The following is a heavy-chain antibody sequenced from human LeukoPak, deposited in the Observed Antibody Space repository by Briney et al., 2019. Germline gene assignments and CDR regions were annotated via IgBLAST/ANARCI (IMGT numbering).Heavy chain of an antibody. D-gene: IGHD2-21*02. CDR3: STAPPRRGDGPQYDHDY. Sequence: RGALRLSRVPSRLTFNIYAIHWVRQAPGAGLDGVAVISFDVSEGYYPHSLKGRFTISRDNSKNPLYLQMNSLRPDDTCVYYRSTAPPRRGDGPQYDHDYGGQGTLGTVSS. CDR2: ISFDVSEG. V-gene: IGHV3-30*14. CDR1: RLTFNIYA. J-gene: IGHJ4*02.